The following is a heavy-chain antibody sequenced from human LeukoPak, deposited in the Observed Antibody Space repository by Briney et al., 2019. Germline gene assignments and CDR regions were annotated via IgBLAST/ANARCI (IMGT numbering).Heavy chain of an antibody. J-gene: IGHJ4*02. CDR3: AKDTSIGKYCTNGVCSPFDY. D-gene: IGHD2-8*01. CDR1: GFSFSDYA. V-gene: IGHV3-23*01. Sequence: GGSLRLSCAASGFSFSDYAMHWVRQAPGQGLEWVSVISDSGDYTSYADSVRGRFTISRDNSRNTLYLQMISLRPEDTAVYYCAKDTSIGKYCTNGVCSPFDYWGQGTLVTVSS. CDR2: ISDSGDYT.